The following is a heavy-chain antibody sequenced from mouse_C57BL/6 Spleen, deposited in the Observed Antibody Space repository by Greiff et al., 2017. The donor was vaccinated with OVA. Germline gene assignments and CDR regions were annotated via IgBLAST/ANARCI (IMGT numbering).Heavy chain of an antibody. D-gene: IGHD4-1*01. CDR1: GYAFSSYW. CDR2: IYPGDGDT. CDR3: ARRLTGTGGYFDY. J-gene: IGHJ2*01. V-gene: IGHV1-80*01. Sequence: VQLQESGAELVKPGASVKISCKASGYAFSSYWMNWVKQRPGKGLEWIGQIYPGDGDTNYNGKFKGKATLTADKSSSTAYMQLSSLTSEDSAVYFCARRLTGTGGYFDYWGQGTTLTVSS.